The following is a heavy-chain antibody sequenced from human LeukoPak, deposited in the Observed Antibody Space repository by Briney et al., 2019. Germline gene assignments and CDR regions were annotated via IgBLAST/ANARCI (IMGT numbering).Heavy chain of an antibody. Sequence: GGSLRLSCAASGFTFSSYGMHWVRQAPGKGLDWVAFTSYDGTKNYYADSVKGRFTISRDNAKNTLYLQMNSLRAEDTAVYYCARDPLDIVVVPAAMPIDDYWGQGTLVTVSS. D-gene: IGHD2-2*01. CDR2: TSYDGTKN. V-gene: IGHV3-30*03. CDR3: ARDPLDIVVVPAAMPIDDY. J-gene: IGHJ4*02. CDR1: GFTFSSYG.